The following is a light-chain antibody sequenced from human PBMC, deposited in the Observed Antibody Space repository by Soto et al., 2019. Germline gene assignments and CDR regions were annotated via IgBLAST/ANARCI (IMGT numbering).Light chain of an antibody. J-gene: IGLJ1*01. Sequence: QSALTQPPSASGSPGQSVTISCTGTSSDIGGDSYVSWYQQHPGKAPKLMIYEVTRRPSGVSDRFSGSKSGNMASLTISGLQAEDEADYFCSSYTSSSTVFGTGTKLTVL. V-gene: IGLV2-14*01. CDR1: SSDIGGDSY. CDR2: EVT. CDR3: SSYTSSSTV.